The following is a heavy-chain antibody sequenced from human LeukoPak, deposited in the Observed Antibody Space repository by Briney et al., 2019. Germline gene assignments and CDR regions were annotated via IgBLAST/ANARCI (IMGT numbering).Heavy chain of an antibody. D-gene: IGHD3-22*01. V-gene: IGHV1-2*02. CDR3: ARGLYYYDSSGYFQH. CDR1: GYTFTGYY. J-gene: IGHJ1*01. Sequence: ASVKVSCKASGYTFTGYYMHWVRQAPGQGLEWMGWINPNSGGTNYAQKFQGRVTMTRDTSISTAYMELSRLSSDGTAVYYGARGLYYYDSSGYFQHWGQGTLVTVSS. CDR2: INPNSGGT.